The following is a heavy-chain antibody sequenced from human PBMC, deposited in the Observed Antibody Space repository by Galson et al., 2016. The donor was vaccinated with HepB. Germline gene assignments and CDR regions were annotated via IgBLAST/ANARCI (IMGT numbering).Heavy chain of an antibody. Sequence: SETLSLTCTVSGGSIGDYFWTWLRQPPGKRLEWLGYIHDSGTTEYNPSLMSRATFSLDTSKNHFSLKVNSVTAADTAVYYCTRVAQDRGGLFDLWGQGILVTVSS. CDR3: TRVAQDRGGLFDL. CDR2: IHDSGTT. J-gene: IGHJ5*02. CDR1: GGSIGDYF. D-gene: IGHD3-16*01. V-gene: IGHV4-59*01.